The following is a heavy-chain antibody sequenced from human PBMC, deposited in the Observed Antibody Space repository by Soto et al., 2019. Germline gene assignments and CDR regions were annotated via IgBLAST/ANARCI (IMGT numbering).Heavy chain of an antibody. CDR1: GYTFNGYY. D-gene: IGHD1-26*01. CDR3: ARGSPRMGALPTY. J-gene: IGHJ4*02. Sequence: QVQLVQSGDEVKKSGASLKVSCKASGYTFNGYYIHWVRQAPGQGLEWMGWINPKSGDTNYAQKFQGRVSMTRDTSITTAYMEVSRLKSDDTAVYYCARGSPRMGALPTYWGQGTLVTVSS. CDR2: INPKSGDT. V-gene: IGHV1-2*02.